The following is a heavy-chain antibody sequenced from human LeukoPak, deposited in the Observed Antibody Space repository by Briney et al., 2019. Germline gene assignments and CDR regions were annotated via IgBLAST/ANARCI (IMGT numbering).Heavy chain of an antibody. CDR3: AKGYTTNWDHYFDY. J-gene: IGHJ4*02. V-gene: IGHV3-23*01. Sequence: GGSLRLSCAASGFTFSTYAMSWVRQAPGKGLEWVSVISGSGSSTYYADSVKGRFTISRDNAKNSLFLQMNSLRGEDTAVYYCAKGYTTNWDHYFDYWGQGSLVTVSS. D-gene: IGHD6-13*01. CDR1: GFTFSTYA. CDR2: ISGSGSST.